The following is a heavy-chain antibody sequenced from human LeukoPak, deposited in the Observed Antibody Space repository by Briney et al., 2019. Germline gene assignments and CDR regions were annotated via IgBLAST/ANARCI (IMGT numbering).Heavy chain of an antibody. D-gene: IGHD1-26*01. V-gene: IGHV4-59*11. CDR3: ARFSGSYAYYFDY. J-gene: IGHJ4*02. CDR1: GGSISSHY. CDR2: IYYSGST. Sequence: PSETLSLTCTVSGGSISSHYWGWIRQPPGKGLEWIGYIYYSGSTNYNPSLKSRVTISVDTSKNQFSLKLSSVTAADTAVYYCARFSGSYAYYFDYWGQGTLVTVSS.